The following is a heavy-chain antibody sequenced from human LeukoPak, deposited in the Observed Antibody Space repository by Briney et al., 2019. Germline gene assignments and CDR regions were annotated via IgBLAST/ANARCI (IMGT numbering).Heavy chain of an antibody. D-gene: IGHD3-22*01. Sequence: APVKLSCKPAGYTFLHYGINWVRQAPRHGLGWVRGIRPNNGDTNYAQKVQGRVTMTTDTPTRTAYMELRSLISGDTAVYYCARVTGYMIENYFDYWGQGTLVTVSS. CDR1: GYTFLHYG. J-gene: IGHJ4*02. CDR2: IRPNNGDT. CDR3: ARVTGYMIENYFDY. V-gene: IGHV1-18*01.